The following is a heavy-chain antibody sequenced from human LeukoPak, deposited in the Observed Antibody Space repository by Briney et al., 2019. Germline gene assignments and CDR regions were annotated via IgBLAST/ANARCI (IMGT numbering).Heavy chain of an antibody. V-gene: IGHV3-48*04. D-gene: IGHD6-19*01. CDR1: GFTFSSYS. J-gene: IGHJ5*01. CDR2: ISSSSSTI. CDR3: ARVAVAGPTGWFDS. Sequence: GGSLRLSCAASGFTFSSYSMNWVRQAPGKGLEWVSYISSSSSTIYYADSVKGRFTISRDNAKNSLYLQMNSLRAEDTAVYFCARVAVAGPTGWFDSWGQGTLVTVSS.